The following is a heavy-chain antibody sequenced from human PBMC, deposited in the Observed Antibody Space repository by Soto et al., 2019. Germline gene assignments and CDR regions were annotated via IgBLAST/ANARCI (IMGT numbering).Heavy chain of an antibody. Sequence: GASVKVSCKASGYTFTSYAMHWVRQAPGQRLEWMGWINASNGNTKYSQKFQGRVTITRDTSASTAYMELSSLRSEDTAVYYCARVPPHLSGYDPNFDYWGQGTLVTVSS. CDR3: ARVPPHLSGYDPNFDY. D-gene: IGHD5-12*01. V-gene: IGHV1-3*01. CDR1: GYTFTSYA. CDR2: INASNGNT. J-gene: IGHJ4*02.